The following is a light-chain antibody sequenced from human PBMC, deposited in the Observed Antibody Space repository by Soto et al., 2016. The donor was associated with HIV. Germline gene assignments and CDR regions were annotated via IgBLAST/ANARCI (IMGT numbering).Light chain of an antibody. V-gene: IGKV1-27*01. J-gene: IGKJ2*01. CDR2: TAS. CDR3: QQYDNLPRT. Sequence: DIQMTQSPSSLSASVGDRVTITCQASQGIRNSLAWYQQKPGKVPRLLIYTASTLQSGVPSRFSGSGSGTDFTFTISSLQPEDIATYYCQQYDNLPRTFGQGPSWRSN. CDR1: QGIRNS.